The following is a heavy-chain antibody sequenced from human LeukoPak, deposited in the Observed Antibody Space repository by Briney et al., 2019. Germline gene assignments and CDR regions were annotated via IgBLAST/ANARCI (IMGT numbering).Heavy chain of an antibody. Sequence: SGGSLRLSCAASGFTFSSYSMNWVRQAPGKGLEWVSSISSSSSYIYYADSVKGRFTISRDNAKNSLYLQMNSLRAEDTAVYYCARVGGKARYYDSSGYYYFDYWGQGTLVTVSS. V-gene: IGHV3-21*01. CDR1: GFTFSSYS. D-gene: IGHD3-22*01. J-gene: IGHJ4*02. CDR3: ARVGGKARYYDSSGYYYFDY. CDR2: ISSSSSYI.